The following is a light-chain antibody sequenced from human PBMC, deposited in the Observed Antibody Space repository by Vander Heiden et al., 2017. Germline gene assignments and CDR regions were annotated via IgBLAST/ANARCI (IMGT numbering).Light chain of an antibody. CDR3: QSYDSSLSGYV. CDR2: GNS. Sequence: QSVLTHPPSVAGAPGQRVTMSCTGSSSNIGAGYDVHWYQHLPGTAPNLLIYGNSNRPSGVPDRFSGSKSGTSASLAITGLQAEDEADYYCQSYDSSLSGYVFGTGTKVTVL. J-gene: IGLJ1*01. CDR1: SSNIGAGYD. V-gene: IGLV1-40*01.